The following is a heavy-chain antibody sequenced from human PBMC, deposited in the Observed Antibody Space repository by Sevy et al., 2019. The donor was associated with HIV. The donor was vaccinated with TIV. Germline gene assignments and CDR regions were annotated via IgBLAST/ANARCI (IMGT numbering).Heavy chain of an antibody. Sequence: GGSLRLSCAASGFTFSSYAMSWVRQAPGKGLEWVSAISGSGGSTYCADSVKGRFTISRDNSKNTLYLQMNSLRAEDTAVYYCAKVQATYYYDSSGYYPFDYWGQGTLVTVSS. J-gene: IGHJ4*02. CDR1: GFTFSSYA. CDR2: ISGSGGST. V-gene: IGHV3-23*01. CDR3: AKVQATYYYDSSGYYPFDY. D-gene: IGHD3-22*01.